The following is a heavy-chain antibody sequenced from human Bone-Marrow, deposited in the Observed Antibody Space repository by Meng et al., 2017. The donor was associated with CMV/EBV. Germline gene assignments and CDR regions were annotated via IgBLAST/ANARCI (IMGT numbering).Heavy chain of an antibody. CDR1: GVSISSYY. CDR3: AGGVESFDY. CDR2: IYYSGST. V-gene: IGHV4-59*12. Sequence: SETLSLTCTVSGVSISSYYWSWIRQPPGKGLEWIGYIYYSGSTNYNPSLKSRVTISVHTSKNQFSLKLSSVTAADTAVYYCAGGVESFDYWGQGTLVTVSS. J-gene: IGHJ4*02.